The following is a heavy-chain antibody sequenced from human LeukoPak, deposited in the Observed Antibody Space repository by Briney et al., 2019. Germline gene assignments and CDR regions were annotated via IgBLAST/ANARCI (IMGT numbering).Heavy chain of an antibody. CDR3: ARDPVVSAYYYYGMDV. CDR1: GFTFSSYW. J-gene: IGHJ6*02. CDR2: INSDGSST. V-gene: IGHV3-74*01. Sequence: GGSLRLSCAASGFTFSSYWMHWVRQAPGKGLVWVSRINSDGSSTSYADSVKGRFTISRDNAKNSLYLQMNSLRAEDTAVYYCARDPVVSAYYYYGMDVWGQGTTVTVSS. D-gene: IGHD5/OR15-5a*01.